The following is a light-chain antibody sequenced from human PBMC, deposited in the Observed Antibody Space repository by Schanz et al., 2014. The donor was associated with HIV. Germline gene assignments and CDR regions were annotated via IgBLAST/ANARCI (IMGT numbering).Light chain of an antibody. J-gene: IGLJ3*02. CDR1: SMAFSSSNF. V-gene: IGLV2-8*01. CDR3: CSFAGTIWV. CDR2: DVT. Sequence: QSVLTQPPSASGSPGQSVTISCTGASMAFSSSNFVSWYQQHPGEAPRLIIYDVTSRPSGVSARFSASKTGETASLTISGLQAEDEADYYCCSFAGTIWVFGGGTKLTV.